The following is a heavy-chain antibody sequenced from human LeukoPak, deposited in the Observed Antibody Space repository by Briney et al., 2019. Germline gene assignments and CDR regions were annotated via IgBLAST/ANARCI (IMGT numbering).Heavy chain of an antibody. J-gene: IGHJ5*02. CDR1: GDSVSSKNAA. CDR2: TYYRSKWGN. V-gene: IGHV6-1*01. CDR3: AREAPRFHP. Sequence: SQTLSLTCAISGDSVSSKNAAWNWIRQSPSRGLEWLGRTYYRSKWGNDYAASVKSRITISPDTSKNQFSLQLSSVTPDDTAVYYCAREAPRFHPWGQGTLVTVSS.